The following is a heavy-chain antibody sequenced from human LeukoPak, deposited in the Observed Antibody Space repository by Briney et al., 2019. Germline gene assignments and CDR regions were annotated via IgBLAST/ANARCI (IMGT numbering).Heavy chain of an antibody. CDR1: GGSISSSSYY. V-gene: IGHV4-39*07. CDR3: ASIRIAIFGPDY. J-gene: IGHJ4*02. CDR2: IYYSGST. Sequence: SETLSLTCTVSGGSISSSSYYWGWIRQPPGKGLEWIGSIYYSGSTYYNPSLKSRVTISVDTSKNQFSLKLSSVTAADTALYYCASIRIAIFGPDYWGQGTLVTVSS. D-gene: IGHD3-3*01.